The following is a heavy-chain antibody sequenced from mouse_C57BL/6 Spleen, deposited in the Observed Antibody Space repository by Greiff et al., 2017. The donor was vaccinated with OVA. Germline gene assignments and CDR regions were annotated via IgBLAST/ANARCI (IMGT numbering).Heavy chain of an antibody. CDR2: IYPGDGDT. V-gene: IGHV1-82*01. D-gene: IGHD4-1*01. Sequence: QVQLQQSGPELVKPGASVKISCKASGYAFSSSWMNWVKQRPGKGLEWIGRIYPGDGDTNYNGKFKGKATLTADKSSSTAYMQLSSLTSEDSAVYFCARSRGPGTGCDYWGQGTTLTVSS. CDR3: ARSRGPGTGCDY. J-gene: IGHJ2*01. CDR1: GYAFSSSW.